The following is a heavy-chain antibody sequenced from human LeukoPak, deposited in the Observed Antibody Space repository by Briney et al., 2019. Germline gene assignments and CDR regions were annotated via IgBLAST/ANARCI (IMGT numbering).Heavy chain of an antibody. V-gene: IGHV1-18*01. J-gene: IGHJ4*02. CDR2: ISAYNGNT. CDR1: GYTFTSYG. D-gene: IGHD5-24*01. CDR3: ARDVRDGYKGSGFDY. Sequence: ASVKVSCKASGYTFTSYGISWVRQAPGQGLEWMGWISAYNGNTNYAQKLQGRVTMTTDTSTSTAYMELRSLRSDDTAVYYCARDVRDGYKGSGFDYWGQGTLVTVSS.